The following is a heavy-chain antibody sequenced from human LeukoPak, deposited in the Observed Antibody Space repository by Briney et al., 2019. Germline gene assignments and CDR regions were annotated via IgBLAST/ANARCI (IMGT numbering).Heavy chain of an antibody. CDR1: GFTFSNYA. D-gene: IGHD6-13*01. V-gene: IGHV3-33*01. CDR2: IWYDGSNI. J-gene: IGHJ4*02. CDR3: ARALGAAAGYFEY. Sequence: GRSLRLSCAASGFTFSNYAMRWVRQAPGKGLEWVAVIWYDGSNIYYAESVKGRFTISRENSKNTLYLQMSSLRAEDTAVYYCARALGAAAGYFEYWGQGTLVTVSS.